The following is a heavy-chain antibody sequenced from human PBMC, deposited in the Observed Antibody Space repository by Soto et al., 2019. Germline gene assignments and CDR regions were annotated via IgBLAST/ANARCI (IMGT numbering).Heavy chain of an antibody. CDR1: GISLSAPGVG. V-gene: IGHV2-5*05. CDR3: VHRRQCFTGGPWPPNAFAV. CDR2: IYWDDDK. D-gene: IGHD2-8*02. Sequence: QITLKESGPTLVKPSQTLTLACTFSGISLSAPGVGVGWIRQSPGRALEWLALIYWDDDKTYVPSLESRLFIPKGTNKNQVVPRLTDVDPGDTATYFCVHRRQCFTGGPWPPNAFAVWGQGTTVTVSS. J-gene: IGHJ3*01.